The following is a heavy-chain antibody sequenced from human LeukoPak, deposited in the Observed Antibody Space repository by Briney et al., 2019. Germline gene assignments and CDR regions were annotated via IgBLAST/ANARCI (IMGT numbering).Heavy chain of an antibody. D-gene: IGHD5-12*01. CDR3: ARDRDGYESSLDY. V-gene: IGHV1-69*13. CDR2: IIPIFGTA. CDR1: GYTFTSYG. Sequence: SVKVSCTASGYTFTSYGISWVRQAPGQGLEWMGGIIPIFGTANYAQKFQGRVTITADESTSTAYMELSSLRSEDTAVYYCARDRDGYESSLDYWGQGTLVTVSS. J-gene: IGHJ4*02.